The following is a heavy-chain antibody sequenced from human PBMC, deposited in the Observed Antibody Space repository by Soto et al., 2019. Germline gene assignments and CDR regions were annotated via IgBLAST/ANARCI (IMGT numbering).Heavy chain of an antibody. Sequence: QVQLVQSGAEVKKPGASVKVSCKASGYTFTSYGITWVRQAPGQGLEWMGRIIPILGIANYAQKFQGRVTITADKXTSTAYMELSSLRSEDTAVYYCASCSSTSHDAFDIWGQGTMVTVSS. CDR2: IIPILGIA. CDR1: GYTFTSYG. V-gene: IGHV1-69*04. J-gene: IGHJ3*02. CDR3: ASCSSTSHDAFDI. D-gene: IGHD2-2*01.